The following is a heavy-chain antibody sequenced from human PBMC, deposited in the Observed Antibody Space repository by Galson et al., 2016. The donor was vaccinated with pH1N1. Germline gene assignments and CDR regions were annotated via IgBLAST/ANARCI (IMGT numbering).Heavy chain of an antibody. J-gene: IGHJ4*02. Sequence: LSLTCTVSGVSVNSPTYYWSWIRQPAGKGLEWIGRFHTSGSTNYKPSLNSRVTISLDASNNQFSLKLTSVTAADTAVYYFACEADSSDSTGYYYKTFDYWGQGILVTVSS. CDR1: GVSVNSPTYY. CDR3: ACEADSSDSTGYYYKTFDY. V-gene: IGHV4-61*02. D-gene: IGHD3-22*01. CDR2: FHTSGST.